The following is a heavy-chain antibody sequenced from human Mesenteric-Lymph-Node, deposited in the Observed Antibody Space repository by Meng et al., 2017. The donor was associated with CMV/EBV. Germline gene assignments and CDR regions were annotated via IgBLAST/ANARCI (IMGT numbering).Heavy chain of an antibody. J-gene: IGHJ6*02. D-gene: IGHD6-13*01. CDR1: GFTFENYG. CDR2: VDWSGGST. Sequence: GESLKISCAASGFTFENYGMNWVRQAPGKGLEWVSSVDWSGGSTGYADSVKGRLTISRDNAKNSLYLQMNSLRVEDTAFYYCAREIAAAGPYYYLGMDVWGQGTTVTVSS. V-gene: IGHV3-20*04. CDR3: AREIAAAGPYYYLGMDV.